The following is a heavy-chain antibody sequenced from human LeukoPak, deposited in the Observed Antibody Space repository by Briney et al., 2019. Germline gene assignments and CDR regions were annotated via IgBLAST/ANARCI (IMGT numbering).Heavy chain of an antibody. CDR2: IYTSGST. J-gene: IGHJ5*02. CDR1: GGSISSYY. V-gene: IGHV4-4*07. Sequence: SETLSLTCTVSGGSISSYYWSWIRQPAGKGLEWIGRIYTSGSTNYNPSLKSRVTMSVDTSKNQFSLKLSSVTAADTAVYYCAREGAIGSSWYSWFDPWGQGTLVTVSS. D-gene: IGHD6-13*01. CDR3: AREGAIGSSWYSWFDP.